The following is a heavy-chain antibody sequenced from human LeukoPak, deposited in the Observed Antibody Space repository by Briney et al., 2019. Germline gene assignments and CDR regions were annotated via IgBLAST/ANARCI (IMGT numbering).Heavy chain of an antibody. D-gene: IGHD5-12*01. CDR3: AKDHLLRTYNAYDLGDS. CDR1: GFSFSSYA. J-gene: IGHJ4*02. V-gene: IGHV3-23*01. Sequence: QPGGSLRLSCAASGFSFSSYAMNWVRQAPGKGPEWVSAISGSGDNTYYTDSVKGRFTISRDNSKNTLYLQMNSLRAEDTAVYYCAKDHLLRTYNAYDLGDSWGQGTLVTVSS. CDR2: ISGSGDNT.